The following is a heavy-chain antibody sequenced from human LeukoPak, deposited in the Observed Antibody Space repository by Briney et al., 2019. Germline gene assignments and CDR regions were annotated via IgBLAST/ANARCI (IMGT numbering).Heavy chain of an antibody. Sequence: GASVKVSCKVSGYTLTELSMHWVRQAPGKGLEWMGGFDPEDGETIYAQKLQGRVTMTTDTSTSTAYMELRSLRSDDTAVYYCARDDGYGDYVFFGYYYYGMDVWGQGTTVTVSS. CDR3: ARDDGYGDYVFFGYYYYGMDV. D-gene: IGHD4-17*01. CDR1: GYTLTELS. V-gene: IGHV1-24*01. CDR2: FDPEDGET. J-gene: IGHJ6*02.